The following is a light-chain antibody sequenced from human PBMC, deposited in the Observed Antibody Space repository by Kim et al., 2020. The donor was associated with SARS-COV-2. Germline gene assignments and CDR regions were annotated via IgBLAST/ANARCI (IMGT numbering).Light chain of an antibody. CDR2: GAF. V-gene: IGKV1-39*01. CDR3: QQTYDSPT. Sequence: DIQLTQSPSSLSASVGDTLTITCRSGQSIRDYLNWYQHKPGKAPKLLIYGAFRLQSGVPSRFSGRGSGTDFTLTVRNLQPEDFATYYCQQTYDSPTFGGGTKLEI. CDR1: QSIRDY. J-gene: IGKJ4*01.